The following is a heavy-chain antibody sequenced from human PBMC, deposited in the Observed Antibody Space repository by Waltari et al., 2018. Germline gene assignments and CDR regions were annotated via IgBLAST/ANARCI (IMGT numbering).Heavy chain of an antibody. V-gene: IGHV4-31*03. J-gene: IGHJ6*02. CDR1: GGSISSGGYY. Sequence: QVQLQESGPGLVKPSQTLSLTCTVSGGSISSGGYYWSWIRQHPGKGLEWIGYIYHSGSTYYNPSRKSRVTISVDRSKNQFSLKLSSVTAADTAVYYCARDSVMITFGGVQVNGMDVWGQGTTVTVSS. D-gene: IGHD3-16*01. CDR3: ARDSVMITFGGVQVNGMDV. CDR2: IYHSGST.